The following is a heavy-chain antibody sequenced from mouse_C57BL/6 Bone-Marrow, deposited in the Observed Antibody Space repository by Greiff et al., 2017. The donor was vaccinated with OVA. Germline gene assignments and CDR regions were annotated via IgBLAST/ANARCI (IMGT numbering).Heavy chain of an antibody. Sequence: VQLQQSGPELVKPGASVKISCKASGYAFSSSWMNWVKQRPGKGLEWIGRIYPGDGDTNYNGKFKGKATLTADKSSSTAYMQLSSLTSEDSAVYFCAREETGDYWGQGTTLTVSS. CDR1: GYAFSSSW. J-gene: IGHJ2*01. CDR3: AREETGDY. CDR2: IYPGDGDT. V-gene: IGHV1-82*01.